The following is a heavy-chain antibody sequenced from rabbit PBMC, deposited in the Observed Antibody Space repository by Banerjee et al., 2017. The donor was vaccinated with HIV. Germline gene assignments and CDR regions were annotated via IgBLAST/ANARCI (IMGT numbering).Heavy chain of an antibody. CDR1: GIDFSSAYD. J-gene: IGHJ3*01. Sequence: QQQLEESGGGLVKPGGTLTLTCKASGIDFSSAYDMHWVRQAPGKGLEWITCIKTDSGNTYYAPWAKGQFTISKTSSATVTLQITNLTAADTATYFCTAEDSVSTAWGAGLWGQGTLVTVS. V-gene: IGHV1S45*01. CDR3: TAEDSVSTAWGAGL. CDR2: IKTDSGNT. D-gene: IGHD4-1*01.